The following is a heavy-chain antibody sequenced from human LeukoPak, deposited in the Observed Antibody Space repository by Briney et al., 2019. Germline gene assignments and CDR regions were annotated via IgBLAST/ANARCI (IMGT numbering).Heavy chain of an antibody. CDR2: INPNSGGT. CDR3: ATATSYCSGGSCYSGFVDV. J-gene: IGHJ6*04. V-gene: IGHV1-2*02. CDR1: GYTFTGYY. D-gene: IGHD2-15*01. Sequence: ASVKVSCKASGYTFTGYYMHWVRQAPGQGLEWMGWINPNSGGTNYAQKFQGRVTMTRDTSISTAYMELSRLRSVDTAVYYCATATSYCSGGSCYSGFVDVWGKGTTVTVSS.